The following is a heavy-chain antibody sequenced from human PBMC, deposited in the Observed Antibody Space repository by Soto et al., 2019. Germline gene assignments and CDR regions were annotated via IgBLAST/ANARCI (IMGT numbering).Heavy chain of an antibody. CDR2: IYHSGST. V-gene: IGHV4-4*02. D-gene: IGHD6-13*01. J-gene: IGHJ3*02. CDR3: ARSQSGTAAADRTDYAFDI. Sequence: PSETLSLTCAVSGGSISSSNWWSWVRQPPGKGLEWIGEIYHSGSTNYNPSLKSRVTISVDTSKNQFSLKLSSVTAADTAVYYCARSQSGTAAADRTDYAFDIWGQGTMVTVSS. CDR1: GGSISSSNW.